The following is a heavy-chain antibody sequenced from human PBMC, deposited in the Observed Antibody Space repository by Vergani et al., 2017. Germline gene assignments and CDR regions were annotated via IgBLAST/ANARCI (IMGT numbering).Heavy chain of an antibody. D-gene: IGHD1-1*01. V-gene: IGHV3-30*03. CDR3: ATKSCGTPGCQIGDFRE. CDR1: GFTSSYCG. Sequence: QVHLVESGGGVVQPGRSLRLSCVVSGFTSSYCGMHWVRQAPGKGLEWVAVISYDGMQKYYADSVKGRVTISRDNSKSTLYLQMNSLRTEDTAVYYCATKSCGTPGCQIGDFREWGQGTLVTVSS. J-gene: IGHJ1*01. CDR2: ISYDGMQK.